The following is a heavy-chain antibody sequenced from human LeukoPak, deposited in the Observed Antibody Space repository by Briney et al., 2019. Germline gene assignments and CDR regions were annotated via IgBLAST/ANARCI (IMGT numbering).Heavy chain of an antibody. J-gene: IGHJ4*02. CDR3: ARFYEDGPKDY. CDR1: GYTFTSYD. D-gene: IGHD5/OR15-5a*01. V-gene: IGHV1-8*01. Sequence: GASVKVSCKAPGYTFTSYDINWVRQATGQGLEWMGWLNPNSGNTGYAQKFQGRVTMTRNTSISTAYMELSSLRSEDTAVYSCARFYEDGPKDYWGQGTLVTVSS. CDR2: LNPNSGNT.